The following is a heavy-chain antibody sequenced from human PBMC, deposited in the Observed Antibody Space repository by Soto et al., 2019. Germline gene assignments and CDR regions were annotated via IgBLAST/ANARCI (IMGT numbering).Heavy chain of an antibody. CDR2: IYYTGSA. CDR1: ASSISGSTDY. Sequence: SETLSLTCTVSASSISGSTDYWDWIRQSPGKGLEWIGSIYYTGSAYYNPSLKSRVTISIDTSKNQFSLNLNSVTAPDTAVYYCARTQTGPTRGSFDMWGQGTMVTVS. J-gene: IGHJ3*02. CDR3: ARTQTGPTRGSFDM. V-gene: IGHV4-39*01. D-gene: IGHD1-26*01.